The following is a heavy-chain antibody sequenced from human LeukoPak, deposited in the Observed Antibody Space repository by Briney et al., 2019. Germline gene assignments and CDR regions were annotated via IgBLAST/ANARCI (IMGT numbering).Heavy chain of an antibody. D-gene: IGHD3-3*01. J-gene: IGHJ4*02. CDR3: ARVGYDFWSGYYYFDY. CDR2: MNPNSGNT. Sequence: ASVKVSCKASGYTFTSYDINWVRQATGQGLEWMGWMNPNSGNTGYAQKFQGRVTITRNTSISTAYMELSSLRSEDTAVYYCARVGYDFWSGYYYFDYWGQGTLVTVSS. V-gene: IGHV1-8*03. CDR1: GYTFTSYD.